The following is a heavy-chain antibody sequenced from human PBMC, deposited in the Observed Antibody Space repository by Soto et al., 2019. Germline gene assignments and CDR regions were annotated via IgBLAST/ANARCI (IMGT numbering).Heavy chain of an antibody. J-gene: IGHJ6*02. CDR3: ARGYCTNGVCYSWYSYYYGMDV. V-gene: IGHV3-7*05. CDR2: INQDGSEK. D-gene: IGHD2-8*01. CDR1: GFTFSSYW. Sequence: GGSLRLSCVASGFTFSSYWMSWVRQAPGKGLEWVANINQDGSEKYYVDSVKGRFTISRDNAKNSLYLQMNSLRAEDTAVYYCARGYCTNGVCYSWYSYYYGMDVWGQGTTVTVSS.